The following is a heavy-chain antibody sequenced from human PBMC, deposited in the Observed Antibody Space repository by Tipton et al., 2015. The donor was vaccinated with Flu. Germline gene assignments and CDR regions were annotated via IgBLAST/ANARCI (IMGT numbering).Heavy chain of an antibody. CDR3: ARHGREFFYGSGTDY. D-gene: IGHD3-10*01. Sequence: TLSLTCSVSGASFGSGYYWGWIRQPPGKGLEWIGNIHRSGSTYYNPSLRSRVTISVDTSKNQFSLKLSSVTAADTAVYYCARHGREFFYGSGTDYWGQGTLVTVSS. V-gene: IGHV4-38-2*01. CDR1: GASFGSGYY. CDR2: IHRSGST. J-gene: IGHJ4*02.